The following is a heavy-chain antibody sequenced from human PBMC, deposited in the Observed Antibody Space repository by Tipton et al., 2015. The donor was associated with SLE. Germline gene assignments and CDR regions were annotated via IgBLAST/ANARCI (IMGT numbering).Heavy chain of an antibody. J-gene: IGHJ4*02. CDR1: GFTFGSYS. D-gene: IGHD3-22*01. CDR2: IIASSSAI. V-gene: IGHV3-48*01. Sequence: GSLRLSCAASGFTFGSYSMNWVRQAPGKGLEGVSYIIASSSAIFYADSVKGRFTISRDNAKNSLYLQMNSLSGEDTAIYYCARGEGYYDYWGLGTLVTVSS. CDR3: ARGEGYYDY.